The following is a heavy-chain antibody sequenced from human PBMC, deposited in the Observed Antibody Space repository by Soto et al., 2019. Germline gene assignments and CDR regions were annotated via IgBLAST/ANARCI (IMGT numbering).Heavy chain of an antibody. V-gene: IGHV3-48*02. CDR1: GFTFSSYS. CDR3: ARVNYYDSSGYSYLDY. Sequence: EVQLVESGGGLVQPGGSLRLSCAASGFTFSSYSMNWVRQAPGKGLEWVSYISSSSSTIYYADSVKGRFTISRDNAKNSLYLQMNSLRDEDTAVYYCARVNYYDSSGYSYLDYWGQGTLVTVSS. J-gene: IGHJ4*02. CDR2: ISSSSSTI. D-gene: IGHD3-22*01.